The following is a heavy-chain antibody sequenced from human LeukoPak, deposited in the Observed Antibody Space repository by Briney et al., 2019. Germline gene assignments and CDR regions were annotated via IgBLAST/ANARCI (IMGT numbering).Heavy chain of an antibody. J-gene: IGHJ5*02. CDR3: ARGGLYYYDSSDWFDP. V-gene: IGHV4-61*01. CDR2: IYYSGST. Sequence: SETLSLTCTVSGGSISSSSYYWSWIRQPPGKGLEWIGYIYYSGSTNYNPSLKSRVTISVDTSKNQFSLKLSSVTAADTAVYYCARGGLYYYDSSDWFDPWGQGTLVTVSS. D-gene: IGHD3-22*01. CDR1: GGSISSSSYY.